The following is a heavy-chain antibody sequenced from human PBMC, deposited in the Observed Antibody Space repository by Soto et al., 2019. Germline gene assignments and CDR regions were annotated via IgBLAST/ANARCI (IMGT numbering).Heavy chain of an antibody. J-gene: IGHJ4*02. D-gene: IGHD6-19*01. CDR3: ARDQRYSSGWHGEGFFAY. CDR2: ISYDGSNK. V-gene: IGHV3-30-3*01. Sequence: QVQLVESGGGVVQPGRSLRLSCAASGFTFSSYAMHWVRQAPGKGLEWVAVISYDGSNKYYADSVKGRFTISRDNSKNTLYLQMNSLRAEDTAVYYCARDQRYSSGWHGEGFFAYWGQGTLVTVSS. CDR1: GFTFSSYA.